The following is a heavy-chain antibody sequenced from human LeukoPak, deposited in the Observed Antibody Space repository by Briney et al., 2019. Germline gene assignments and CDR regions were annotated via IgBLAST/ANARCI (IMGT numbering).Heavy chain of an antibody. CDR2: IYNIGST. CDR3: ARAPLDCTGGTCYSSGWFDP. Sequence: SETLSLTCSVSGYSISNGYSWSWIRQPPGKGLEWIGYIYNIGSTYYNPSLKSRITMSVDTSKNQFSLKLSSVTAADTAVYYCARAPLDCTGGTCYSSGWFDPWGQGTLVTVSS. J-gene: IGHJ5*02. V-gene: IGHV4-30-4*07. D-gene: IGHD2-15*01. CDR1: GYSISNGYS.